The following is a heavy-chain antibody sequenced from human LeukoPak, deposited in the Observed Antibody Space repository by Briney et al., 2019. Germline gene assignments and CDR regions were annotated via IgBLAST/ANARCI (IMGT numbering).Heavy chain of an antibody. Sequence: GSSVAVSCKASGGTFSSYAISWVRQAPGQGLEWMGRIIPILGIANYAQKFQGRVTITADISTSTAYMELTSLRSEDTAVYYCAGGYGSGSYYNPYYYYGMDVWGQGTTVTVS. D-gene: IGHD3-10*01. V-gene: IGHV1-69*04. J-gene: IGHJ6*02. CDR1: GGTFSSYA. CDR3: AGGYGSGSYYNPYYYYGMDV. CDR2: IIPILGIA.